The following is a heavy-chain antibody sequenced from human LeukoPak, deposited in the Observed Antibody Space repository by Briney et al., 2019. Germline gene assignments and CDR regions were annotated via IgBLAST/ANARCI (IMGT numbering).Heavy chain of an antibody. CDR1: GFTFSSYG. V-gene: IGHV3-33*01. Sequence: GGSLRLSCAASGFTFSSYGMHWVRQAPGKGLEWGAVIWYDGSNKYYADSVKGRFTISRDNSKNTLYLQMNSLRAEDTAVYYCARGTHDILPQEFDYWGQGTLVTVSS. CDR2: IWYDGSNK. J-gene: IGHJ4*02. CDR3: ARGTHDILPQEFDY. D-gene: IGHD3-9*01.